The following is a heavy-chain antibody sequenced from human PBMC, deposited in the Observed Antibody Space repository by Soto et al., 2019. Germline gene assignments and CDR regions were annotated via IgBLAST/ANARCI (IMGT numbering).Heavy chain of an antibody. D-gene: IGHD3-22*01. CDR2: INQDGSER. J-gene: IGHJ3*02. V-gene: IGHV3-7*01. Sequence: PGGSLRLSCAASGFTFSTYWMSWVRQAPGKGLEWVANINQDGSERYYVDSVKGRFTISRDNAKNSLFLQLNSLRAGDTAVYYCARDLGYYDSSGRRSAFDIWGQGTMVTVSS. CDR3: ARDLGYYDSSGRRSAFDI. CDR1: GFTFSTYW.